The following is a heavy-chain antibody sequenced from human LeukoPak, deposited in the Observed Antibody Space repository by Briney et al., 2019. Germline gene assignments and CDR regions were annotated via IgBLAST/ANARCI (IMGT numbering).Heavy chain of an antibody. J-gene: IGHJ4*02. Sequence: GGSLRLSCAASGFTFSSYSMNWVRQAPGKGLEWVSSISSSSSYIYYADSVKGRFTISRDNAKNSLYLQMNSLRAEDTAVYYCARDPYCSTTSCYGSDYWGQGTLVTVSS. CDR1: GFTFSSYS. CDR2: ISSSSSYI. V-gene: IGHV3-21*01. CDR3: ARDPYCSTTSCYGSDY. D-gene: IGHD2-2*01.